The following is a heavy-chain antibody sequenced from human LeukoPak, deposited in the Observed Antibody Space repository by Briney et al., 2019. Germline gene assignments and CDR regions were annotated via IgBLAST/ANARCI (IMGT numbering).Heavy chain of an antibody. CDR2: ISSSGSAI. D-gene: IGHD1-26*01. CDR3: ARSTSYSGRPLYYFDS. CDR1: GFTFSDYY. J-gene: IGHJ4*02. V-gene: IGHV3-11*01. Sequence: GGSLRLSCAASGFTFSDYYMSWIRQAPGKGLEWVSYISSSGSAIYYADSVKGRFTVSRDNAKNSLFLQMNSLRAEDTAVYYCARSTSYSGRPLYYFDSWGQGTLVTVSS.